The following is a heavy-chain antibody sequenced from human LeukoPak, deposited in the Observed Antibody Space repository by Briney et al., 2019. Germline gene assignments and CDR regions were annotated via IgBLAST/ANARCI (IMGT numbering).Heavy chain of an antibody. CDR3: ARDSSGSWFDP. Sequence: ASVKVSCKASGYTFTSYGISWVRQAPGQGLEWMGWVSAYNGNTNYAQKLQGRVTMTRNTSISTAYMELSSLRSEDTAVYYCARDSSGSWFDPWGQGTLVTVSS. J-gene: IGHJ5*02. CDR2: VSAYNGNT. CDR1: GYTFTSYG. D-gene: IGHD2-15*01. V-gene: IGHV1-18*01.